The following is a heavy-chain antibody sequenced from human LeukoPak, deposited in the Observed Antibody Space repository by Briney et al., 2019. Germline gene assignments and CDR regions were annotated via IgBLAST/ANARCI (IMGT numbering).Heavy chain of an antibody. V-gene: IGHV3-30*04. CDR3: ARGNSRTYYFDY. Sequence: GGSLRLSCAASGFTFSSYAMRWVRQAPGKGLEWVAVISYDGSNKYYADSVKGRFTISRDNSKNTLYLQMNSLRAEDTAVYYCARGNSRTYYFDYWGQGTLVTVSS. D-gene: IGHD6-13*01. CDR1: GFTFSSYA. CDR2: ISYDGSNK. J-gene: IGHJ4*02.